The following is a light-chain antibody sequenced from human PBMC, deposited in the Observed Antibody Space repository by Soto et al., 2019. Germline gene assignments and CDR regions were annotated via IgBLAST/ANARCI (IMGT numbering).Light chain of an antibody. J-gene: IGKJ1*01. CDR3: LQYSSHSWP. CDR1: RSISDW. Sequence: DIQMTQSPSSLSPSVGDRVTITCRASRSISDWLAWYQQKPGKAPELLIFDASNLKSGVSSRLSGSGSGTEFTLAISRLQPDDVATYYRLQYSSHSWPFRQGTKVDIX. V-gene: IGKV1-5*01. CDR2: DAS.